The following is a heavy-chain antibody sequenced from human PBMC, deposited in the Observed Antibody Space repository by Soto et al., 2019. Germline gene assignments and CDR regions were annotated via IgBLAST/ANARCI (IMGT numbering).Heavy chain of an antibody. CDR2: ISAYNGNT. J-gene: IGHJ6*02. V-gene: IGHV1-18*01. CDR1: GYTFTSYG. CDR3: ASSTMVRGIPIRGMDV. D-gene: IGHD3-10*01. Sequence: SGYTFTSYGISWVRQAPGQGLEWMGWISAYNGNTNYAQKLQGRVTMTTDTSTSTAYMELRSLRSDDTAVYYCASSTMVRGIPIRGMDVWGQGTTVTVSS.